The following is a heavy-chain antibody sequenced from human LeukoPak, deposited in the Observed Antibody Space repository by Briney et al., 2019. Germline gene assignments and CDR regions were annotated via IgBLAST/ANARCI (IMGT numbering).Heavy chain of an antibody. Sequence: GGSLRLSCAASGFIFSTYAINWVRQAPGKGLEGVSVISGNGETTYYADSVKGRFTISRDNSKNTLYLQMNSLRAEDTAVYYCARDSYTWNQNRLRFWGQGTLVTVSS. J-gene: IGHJ4*02. CDR2: ISGNGETT. CDR3: ARDSYTWNQNRLRF. CDR1: GFIFSTYA. D-gene: IGHD1-20*01. V-gene: IGHV3-23*01.